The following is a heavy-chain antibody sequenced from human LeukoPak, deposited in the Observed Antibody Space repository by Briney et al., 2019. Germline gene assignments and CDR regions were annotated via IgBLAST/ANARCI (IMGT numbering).Heavy chain of an antibody. J-gene: IGHJ2*01. D-gene: IGHD3/OR15-3a*01. CDR1: GGSIGSYF. Sequence: SETLSLTCTGSGGSIGSYFWSWIRQPPGKGLEWIGYIYSSGSTDYNRSLKSRVTISVNAFTNQFSLSLYSVTAADTALYYCARHHGSWTDWYFDLWGRGALVVVSP. CDR2: IYSSGST. CDR3: ARHHGSWTDWYFDL. V-gene: IGHV4-59*08.